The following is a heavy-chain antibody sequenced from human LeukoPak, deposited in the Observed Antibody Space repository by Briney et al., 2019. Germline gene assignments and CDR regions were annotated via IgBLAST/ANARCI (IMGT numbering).Heavy chain of an antibody. CDR2: IYPGDSDT. Sequence: GESLKISCKGSGYRFTSYWIAWVRQLPGKGLEWMGIIYPGDSDTRYSPSFQGHVTISADKSISTAYLQWSSLKASDTAMYYCARQYCTTTSCFYYSYGMDVWGQGTTVTVSS. V-gene: IGHV5-51*01. CDR3: ARQYCTTTSCFYYSYGMDV. D-gene: IGHD2-2*01. CDR1: GYRFTSYW. J-gene: IGHJ6*02.